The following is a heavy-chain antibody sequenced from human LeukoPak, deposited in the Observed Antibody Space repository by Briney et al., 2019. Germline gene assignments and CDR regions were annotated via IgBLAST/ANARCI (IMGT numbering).Heavy chain of an antibody. Sequence: GASVKVSCKASGYTFTGCYMHWVRQAPGQGLEWMGWINPNSGGTNYAQKFQGRVTMTRDTSISTAYMELSRLRSDDTAVYYCARATVDTAMVTDGYYFDYWGQGTLVTVSS. CDR1: GYTFTGCY. V-gene: IGHV1-2*02. CDR3: ARATVDTAMVTDGYYFDY. D-gene: IGHD5-18*01. CDR2: INPNSGGT. J-gene: IGHJ4*02.